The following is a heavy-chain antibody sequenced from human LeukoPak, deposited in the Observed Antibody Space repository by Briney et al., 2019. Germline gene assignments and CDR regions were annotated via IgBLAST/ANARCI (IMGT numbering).Heavy chain of an antibody. CDR3: AKERQTGDYFTSDY. CDR2: ISGRGEST. Sequence: PGGSLRLSCAASGFTLSNYTMNWVRQAPGEGLEWLSAISGRGESTFYAPSVKGRFAISRGNSDNTLYLQMSSLRVDDTAVYFCAKERQTGDYFTSDYWGQGTLVTVSS. V-gene: IGHV3-23*01. D-gene: IGHD4-17*01. CDR1: GFTLSNYT. J-gene: IGHJ4*02.